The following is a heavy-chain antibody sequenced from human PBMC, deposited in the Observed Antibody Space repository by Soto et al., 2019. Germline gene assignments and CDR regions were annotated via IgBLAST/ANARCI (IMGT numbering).Heavy chain of an antibody. J-gene: IGHJ4*02. Sequence: EVQLVESGGGLVKPGESLRLSCTASGLTLTDACMKWVLQAPGKGLECVGRLKSKTNGGTADYAAPVRGRFTIFRDDSRNMLYLQRNSLKTEDTALSYGADYRASRAVHFDSWGQGTLVTVSS. CDR3: ADYRASRAVHFDS. CDR1: GLTLTDAC. D-gene: IGHD3-22*01. CDR2: LKSKTNGGTA. V-gene: IGHV3-15*07.